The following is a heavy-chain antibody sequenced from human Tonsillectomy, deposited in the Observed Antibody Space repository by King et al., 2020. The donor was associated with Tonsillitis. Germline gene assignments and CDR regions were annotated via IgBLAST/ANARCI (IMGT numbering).Heavy chain of an antibody. CDR3: ARVAPDYYFYGMDV. J-gene: IGHJ6*02. Sequence: LQLQESGPGLVKPSETLSLTCTVSGGSVNSGNYYWTWIRQTPRRGLEWIGFIYYSGNTDYNPPLKGRVTISLDTSRNQFSLKLSSVTAADTAVYYCARVAPDYYFYGMDVWGQGTTVTVSS. D-gene: IGHD2-21*01. CDR1: GGSVNSGNYY. CDR2: IYYSGNT. V-gene: IGHV4-61*01.